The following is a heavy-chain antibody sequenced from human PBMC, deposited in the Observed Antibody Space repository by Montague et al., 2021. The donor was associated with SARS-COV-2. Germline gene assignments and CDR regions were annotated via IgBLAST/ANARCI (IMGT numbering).Heavy chain of an antibody. J-gene: IGHJ6*02. Sequence: SLRLSCAASGFTFSSYAMSWVRQAPGKGLEWVSAISGSGGSTYXXXSXXXRFXISRDNSKNTPYLQMNSLRAEDTAVYYCAKVGSSWYHGYYYGMDVWGQGTTVTVSS. CDR2: ISGSGGST. CDR3: AKVGSSWYHGYYYGMDV. V-gene: IGHV3-23*01. D-gene: IGHD6-13*01. CDR1: GFTFSSYA.